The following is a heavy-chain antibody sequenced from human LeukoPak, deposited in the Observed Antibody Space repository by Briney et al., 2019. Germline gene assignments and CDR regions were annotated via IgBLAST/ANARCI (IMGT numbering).Heavy chain of an antibody. Sequence: GGSLRLSCAASGFTFISYEMNWVRQAPGKGLEWVSYISSGGSTIYYADSVKGRFTISRDNAKNSLYLQMNNLRAEDTAVYYCSKDLGALGAFDIWGQGTMVTVSS. J-gene: IGHJ3*02. D-gene: IGHD3-16*01. CDR2: ISSGGSTI. CDR1: GFTFISYE. CDR3: SKDLGALGAFDI. V-gene: IGHV3-48*03.